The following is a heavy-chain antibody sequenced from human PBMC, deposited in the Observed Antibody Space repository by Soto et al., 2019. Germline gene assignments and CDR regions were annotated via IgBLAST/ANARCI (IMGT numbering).Heavy chain of an antibody. Sequence: PGGSLRLSCAASGFTFSSYAMSWVRQAPGKGLEWVGRTRNKANSYTTEYAASVKGRFTISRDDSKNSLYLQMNSLKTEDTAVYYCARSYGSGSSDFDYWGQGTLVTVSS. J-gene: IGHJ4*02. CDR2: TRNKANSYTT. V-gene: IGHV3-72*01. CDR1: GFTFSSYA. D-gene: IGHD3-10*01. CDR3: ARSYGSGSSDFDY.